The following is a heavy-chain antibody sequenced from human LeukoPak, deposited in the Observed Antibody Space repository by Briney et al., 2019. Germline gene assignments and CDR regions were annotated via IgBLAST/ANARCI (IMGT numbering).Heavy chain of an antibody. CDR2: ISSSSSYI. D-gene: IGHD3-3*01. CDR1: GFTFSSYS. V-gene: IGHV3-21*01. Sequence: GGSLRLSCAASGFTFSSYSMNWVRQAPGKGLEWVSSISSSSSYIYYADSVKGRFTISRDNAKNSLCLQMNSLIAEDTAVYYCARRLSGYYTIYYFDYWGQGTLVTVSS. CDR3: ARRLSGYYTIYYFDY. J-gene: IGHJ4*02.